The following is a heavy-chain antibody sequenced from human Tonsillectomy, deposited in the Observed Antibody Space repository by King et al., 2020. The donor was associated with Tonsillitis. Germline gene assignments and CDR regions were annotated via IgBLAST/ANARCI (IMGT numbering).Heavy chain of an antibody. CDR1: GYTFTSYA. J-gene: IGHJ5*02. CDR2: INTNTGNP. Sequence: VQLVESGSELKKPGASVKVSCKASGYTFTSYAMNWVRQAPGQGLEWMGWINTNTGNPTYGQGFTGRFVFSLDTSVSTAYLQIFSLKAEDTAVYYCARTKRGFRKVHWLDPWGQGTPVTVSS. V-gene: IGHV7-4-1*01. CDR3: ARTKRGFRKVHWLDP.